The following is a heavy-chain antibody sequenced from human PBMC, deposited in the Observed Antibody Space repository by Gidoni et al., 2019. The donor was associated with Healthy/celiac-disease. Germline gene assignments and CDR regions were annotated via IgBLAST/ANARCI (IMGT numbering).Heavy chain of an antibody. CDR3: ARSEFHCTNGVCYRSGGMDV. V-gene: IGHV3-30-3*01. CDR1: GFTFSSHG. J-gene: IGHJ6*02. CDR2: TSHDGSQK. D-gene: IGHD2-8*01. Sequence: QVQLVESGGGVVQPGRSLRVPCAAPGFTFSSHGMHWVSQAPGKGLEWVAVTSHDGSQKYYADSVKGRFTISRDNSKNTLYLQMNSLRAEDTAVYYCARSEFHCTNGVCYRSGGMDVWGPGTTVTVSS.